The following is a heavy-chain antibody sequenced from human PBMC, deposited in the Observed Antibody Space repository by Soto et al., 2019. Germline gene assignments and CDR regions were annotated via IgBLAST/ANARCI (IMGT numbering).Heavy chain of an antibody. J-gene: IGHJ6*03. Sequence: ASVKVSCKASGYTFASYGSSWVRQAPGQGLEWMGWISAYNGNTNYAQKLQGRVTMTTDTSTSTAYMELRSLRSDDTAVYYCAREKRGCSSTSCYYYYYYMDVWGKGTTVTV. CDR3: AREKRGCSSTSCYYYYYYMDV. V-gene: IGHV1-18*01. D-gene: IGHD2-2*01. CDR1: GYTFASYG. CDR2: ISAYNGNT.